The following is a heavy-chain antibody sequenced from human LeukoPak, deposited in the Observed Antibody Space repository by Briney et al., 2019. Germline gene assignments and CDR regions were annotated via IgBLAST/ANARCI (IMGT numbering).Heavy chain of an antibody. Sequence: GMSLRLSCTASGFTFSDYGMRWVRQAPGKGLEWVAVIWYDGKNKYYADSVKGRFTISRDNSKNTMYLQLNSLRVEDTAVYYCAKPEGNFWSGFDYWGQGTLVTVSS. CDR2: IWYDGKNK. V-gene: IGHV3-33*06. J-gene: IGHJ4*02. CDR1: GFTFSDYG. D-gene: IGHD3-3*01. CDR3: AKPEGNFWSGFDY.